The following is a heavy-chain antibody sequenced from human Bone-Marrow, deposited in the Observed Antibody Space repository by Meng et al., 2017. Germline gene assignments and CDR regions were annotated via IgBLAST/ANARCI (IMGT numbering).Heavy chain of an antibody. D-gene: IGHD4-17*01. CDR3: TRSYYGDYVDY. CDR1: GDSVSSNSAA. J-gene: IGHJ4*02. Sequence: QVHLEQSGPGFLKASQTLSLTSAISGDSVSSNSAAWNCIRQSPSRGLEWLGRTYFRSKWYNDYALSVRSRVTVNPDTSRNQFSLQLNSVTPEDTAIYYCTRSYYGDYVDYWGQGSLVTVSS. CDR2: TYFRSKWYN. V-gene: IGHV6-1*01.